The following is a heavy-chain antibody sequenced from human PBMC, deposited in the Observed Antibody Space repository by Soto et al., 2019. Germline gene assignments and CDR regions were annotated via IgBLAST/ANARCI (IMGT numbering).Heavy chain of an antibody. CDR2: ISRSSTGI. D-gene: IGHD3-10*01. V-gene: IGHV3-48*01. J-gene: IGHJ6*02. Sequence: EVQLVESGGGLVQPGGSLRLSCAASGFTFSLYSMSWVRQAPGKGLEWVSYISRSSTGIHYADSVKGRFTISRDDATNSMHLQMNSLRAGDTAVYYCARAVTGGLDVWGQGTTV. CDR1: GFTFSLYS. CDR3: ARAVTGGLDV.